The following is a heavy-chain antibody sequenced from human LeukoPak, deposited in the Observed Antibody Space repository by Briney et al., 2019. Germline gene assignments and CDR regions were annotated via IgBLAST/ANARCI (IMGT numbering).Heavy chain of an antibody. Sequence: SETLSLTCAVYGGSFSGHYWSWIRQPPGKVLEWIGEINHSGSTNYNPSLKSRVTISVDTSKNQFSLKLSSVTAADTAVYYCARVACSGGSCWYYYYYYMDVWGKGTTVTVSS. D-gene: IGHD2-15*01. CDR1: GGSFSGHY. J-gene: IGHJ6*03. CDR3: ARVACSGGSCWYYYYYYMDV. V-gene: IGHV4-34*01. CDR2: INHSGST.